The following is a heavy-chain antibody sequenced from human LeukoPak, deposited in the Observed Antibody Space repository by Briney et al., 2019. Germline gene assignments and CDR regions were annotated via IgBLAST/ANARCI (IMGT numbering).Heavy chain of an antibody. V-gene: IGHV3-30-3*01. Sequence: GRSLRLSCAASGFTFSSYAMHWVRQAPGKGLEWVAVISYDGSNTYYANSVKGRFTISRDSSKNTLYLQMNSLRAEDTAVYFCARGGLSDRGGYYWGPFEYWGQGTLVTVSS. CDR2: ISYDGSNT. CDR3: ARGGLSDRGGYYWGPFEY. J-gene: IGHJ4*02. CDR1: GFTFSSYA. D-gene: IGHD3-22*01.